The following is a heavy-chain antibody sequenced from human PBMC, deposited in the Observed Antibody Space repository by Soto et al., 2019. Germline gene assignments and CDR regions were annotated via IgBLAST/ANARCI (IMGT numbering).Heavy chain of an antibody. CDR1: GDSVSSDSAA. Sequence: PSQTLSLTCAISGDSVSSDSAAWNWIRQSPSRGLEWLGRTYYRSKWYNDYAVSVKSRITINPDTSKNQFSLQLNSVTSEDTAVYYCARASSIGWSYNYYYYGMDVWGQGTTVTVSS. CDR2: TYYRSKWYN. J-gene: IGHJ6*02. CDR3: ARASSIGWSYNYYYYGMDV. D-gene: IGHD6-19*01. V-gene: IGHV6-1*01.